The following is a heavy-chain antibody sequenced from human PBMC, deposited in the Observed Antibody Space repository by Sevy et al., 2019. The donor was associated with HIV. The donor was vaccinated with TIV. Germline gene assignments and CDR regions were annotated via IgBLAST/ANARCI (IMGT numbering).Heavy chain of an antibody. D-gene: IGHD3-22*01. CDR3: ARAGAFYYDTSGFSNY. J-gene: IGHJ4*02. CDR2: ISAYSGDT. Sequence: ASVKVSCKVFGYTFTSHGIIWVRQAPGQGLEWMGWISAYSGDTKYAQNLQGRVTMTTDTSTSTAYMELRSLRSDDTAVYFCARAGAFYYDTSGFSNYWSQGTLVTVSS. V-gene: IGHV1-18*04. CDR1: GYTFTSHG.